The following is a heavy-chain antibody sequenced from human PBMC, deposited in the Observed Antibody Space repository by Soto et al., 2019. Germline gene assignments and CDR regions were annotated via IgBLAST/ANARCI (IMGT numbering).Heavy chain of an antibody. Sequence: PXESLRLACAASGFTFSNYGMHWVRQAPGKGLEWVAVISDDGVSKYYADSVQGRFTISRDNSESVVLLQMNSLRPDDTALYFCARAYYFGSGTSYTLYYWGQGTQVTVSS. CDR2: ISDDGVSK. CDR1: GFTFSNYG. D-gene: IGHD3-10*01. V-gene: IGHV3-30*03. CDR3: ARAYYFGSGTSYTLYY. J-gene: IGHJ4*02.